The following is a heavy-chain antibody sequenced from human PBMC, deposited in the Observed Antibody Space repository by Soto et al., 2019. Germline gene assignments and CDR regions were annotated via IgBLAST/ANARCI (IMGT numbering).Heavy chain of an antibody. CDR2: IIPIFGTA. Sequence: SVKVSCKASGGTFSSYAISWVRQAPGQGLEWMGGIIPIFGTANYAQKFQGRVTITADKSTSTAYMELSSLRSEDTAVYYCARDRGIAAAGPYYYGMDVWGQGTTVTVS. J-gene: IGHJ6*02. V-gene: IGHV1-69*06. CDR1: GGTFSSYA. CDR3: ARDRGIAAAGPYYYGMDV. D-gene: IGHD6-13*01.